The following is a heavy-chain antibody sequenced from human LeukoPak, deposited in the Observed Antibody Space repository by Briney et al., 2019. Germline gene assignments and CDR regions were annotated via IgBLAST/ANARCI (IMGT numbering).Heavy chain of an antibody. CDR3: ARGNYSSAGKIDY. CDR2: MHYSGST. Sequence: KPSETLSLTCTVSGASISSYYWNWIRQPPGKGLEWIGYMHYSGSTSYNPSLKSRVTISVDTSRNQFSLKLPSLTAADTAVYYCARGNYSSAGKIDYGGQETLVTASS. V-gene: IGHV4-59*01. D-gene: IGHD6-19*01. CDR1: GASISSYY. J-gene: IGHJ4*02.